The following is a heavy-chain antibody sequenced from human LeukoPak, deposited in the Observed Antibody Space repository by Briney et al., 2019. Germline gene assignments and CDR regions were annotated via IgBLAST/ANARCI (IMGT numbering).Heavy chain of an antibody. Sequence: GGSLRPSCAASGFTFSSYGMHWVRQAPGKGLEWVAVISYDGSNKYYADSVKGRFTISRDNSKNTLYLQMNSLRAEDTAVYYCARGTPSSSGWLYYGMDVWGQGATVTVSS. CDR1: GFTFSSYG. V-gene: IGHV3-30*03. J-gene: IGHJ6*02. CDR2: ISYDGSNK. CDR3: ARGTPSSSGWLYYGMDV. D-gene: IGHD6-19*01.